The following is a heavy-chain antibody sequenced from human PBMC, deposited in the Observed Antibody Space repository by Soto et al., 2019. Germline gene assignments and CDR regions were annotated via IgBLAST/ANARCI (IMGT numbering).Heavy chain of an antibody. J-gene: IGHJ6*02. V-gene: IGHV4-30-4*01. CDR2: IYYSGST. CDR3: ARVNWSGYPYYYYGMDV. CDR1: GGSISSGDYY. D-gene: IGHD3-3*01. Sequence: SETLSLTCTVSGGSISSGDYYWSWIRQPPGKGLEWIGYIYYSGSTYYNPSLKSRVTISVDTSKNQFSLKLSSVTAADTAVYYCARVNWSGYPYYYYGMDVWGQGTTVT.